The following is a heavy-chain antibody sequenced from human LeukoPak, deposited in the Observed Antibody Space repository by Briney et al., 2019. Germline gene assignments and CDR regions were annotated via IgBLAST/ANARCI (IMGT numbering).Heavy chain of an antibody. V-gene: IGHV3-64*01. CDR1: GFTFSTYV. D-gene: IGHD2-8*01. CDR3: ARVSTNDRRNAFDI. CDR2: ITGDGGYT. J-gene: IGHJ3*02. Sequence: GGSLRLSCAASGFTFSTYVMQWVRQAPGKGLEYVSAITGDGGYTYYANSVKGRFAISRDNSKKTLYLQMGSLRADDMAVYYCARVSTNDRRNAFDIWGQGTMVTVSS.